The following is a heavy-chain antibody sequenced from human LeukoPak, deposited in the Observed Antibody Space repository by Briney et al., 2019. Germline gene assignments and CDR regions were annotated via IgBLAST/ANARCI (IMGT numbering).Heavy chain of an antibody. CDR3: ARGADYAELNSIDY. D-gene: IGHD4/OR15-4a*01. Sequence: GGSLRLSCAASGFTFSDYYMRWLRQAPGKGLEWVSYISSSGSTIYYADSVKGRFTISRDNAKNSLYLQMNSLRAEDTAVYYCARGADYAELNSIDYWGQGTLVTVSS. J-gene: IGHJ4*02. V-gene: IGHV3-11*01. CDR1: GFTFSDYY. CDR2: ISSSGSTI.